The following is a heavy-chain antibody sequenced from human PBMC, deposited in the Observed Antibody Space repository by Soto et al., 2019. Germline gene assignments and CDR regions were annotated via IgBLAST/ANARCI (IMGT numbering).Heavy chain of an antibody. D-gene: IGHD2-15*01. J-gene: IGHJ5*02. V-gene: IGHV1-69*10. CDR2: IVPIFGIP. CDR1: GGTFSTTA. Sequence: SAKVSCKPSGGTFSTTAITWVRQAPGQGLEWMGGIVPIFGIPNYAQKFQGRLAITADKSTNTAYMELISLRSEDTAVYYCARDSHSAGGWFDPWGLGTLVTVSS. CDR3: ARDSHSAGGWFDP.